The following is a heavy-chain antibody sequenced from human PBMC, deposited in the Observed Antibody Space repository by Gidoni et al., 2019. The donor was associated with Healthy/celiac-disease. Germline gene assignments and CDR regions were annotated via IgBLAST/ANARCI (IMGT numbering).Heavy chain of an antibody. CDR1: RGSFSSHG. Sequence: QVQLVQSGAEVKKPGSSVKVSCKASRGSFSSHGISWVRQAPGQGLEWMGGIIPIFGTANYAQKVQGRVTITADESTSTAYMELSSLRSEDTAVYYCAGEVIGKDGTTDNWFDPWGQGTLVTVSS. J-gene: IGHJ5*02. D-gene: IGHD1-7*01. CDR3: AGEVIGKDGTTDNWFDP. CDR2: IIPIFGTA. V-gene: IGHV1-69*01.